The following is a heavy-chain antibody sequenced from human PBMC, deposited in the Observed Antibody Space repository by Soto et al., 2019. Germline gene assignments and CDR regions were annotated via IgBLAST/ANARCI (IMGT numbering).Heavy chain of an antibody. Sequence: SGGGLVQPGGSLRLSCVASGFTFSDHYMDWVRQAPGKGLEWVGRTRNKANSYTTEYAASVKGRFTISRDDSKNSLYLQMNSLKTEATAVYYCARTFYASGCYSLDYWGQGTLVTVSS. J-gene: IGHJ4*02. V-gene: IGHV3-72*01. CDR2: TRNKANSYTT. D-gene: IGHD3-10*01. CDR1: GFTFSDHY. CDR3: ARTFYASGCYSLDY.